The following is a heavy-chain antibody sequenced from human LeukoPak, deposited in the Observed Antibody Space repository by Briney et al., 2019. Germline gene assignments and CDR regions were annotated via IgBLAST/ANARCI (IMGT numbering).Heavy chain of an antibody. CDR3: ARHISGSSISALRY. J-gene: IGHJ4*02. CDR2: ISSSSSTI. Sequence: GRSLRLACAASGLTFSSYSMNWVRQAPGKGLELVSYISSSSSTIYYVDSVKGRFTISRENAKNSLYLQMNSLRAEDTAAYYCARHISGSSISALRYWGQGTLVTVSS. D-gene: IGHD1-26*01. V-gene: IGHV3-48*01. CDR1: GLTFSSYS.